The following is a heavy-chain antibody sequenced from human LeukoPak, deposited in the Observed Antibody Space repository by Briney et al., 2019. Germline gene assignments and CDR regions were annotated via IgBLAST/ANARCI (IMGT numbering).Heavy chain of an antibody. CDR3: ASTGYSSSWFPRYYYYGMDV. D-gene: IGHD6-13*01. V-gene: IGHV4-30-2*01. J-gene: IGHJ6*02. CDR2: IYHSGST. Sequence: PSETLSLTCAVSGGSISSGGYSWSWIRQPPGKGLEWIGYIYHSGSTNYNPSLKSRVTISVDTSKNQFSLKLSSVTAADTAVYYCASTGYSSSWFPRYYYYGMDVWGQGTTVTVSS. CDR1: GGSISSGGYS.